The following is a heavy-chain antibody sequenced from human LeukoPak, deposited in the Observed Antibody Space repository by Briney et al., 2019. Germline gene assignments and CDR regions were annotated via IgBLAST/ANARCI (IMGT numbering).Heavy chain of an antibody. CDR3: ARVLMSGYSGSGSYYEYGFDS. J-gene: IGHJ4*02. CDR2: ISSSSSYI. Sequence: GGSLRLSCAASGFTFTSYSMNWVRQAPGKGLEWVSSISSSSSYIYYADSVKGRFTISRHNAKNSLYLQMNSLRAEDTAVYYCARVLMSGYSGSGSYYEYGFDSRGQGTLVTVSS. D-gene: IGHD3-10*01. CDR1: GFTFTSYS. V-gene: IGHV3-21*01.